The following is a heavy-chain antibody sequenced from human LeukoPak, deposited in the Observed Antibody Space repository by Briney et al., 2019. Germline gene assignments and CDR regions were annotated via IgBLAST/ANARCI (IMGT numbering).Heavy chain of an antibody. CDR1: GLTFSDHA. V-gene: IGHV3-30-3*01. Sequence: GGSLRLSCAASGLTFSDHAMHWVRQAPGKGLEWLGVISYDGNYNHYADSVKGRFTVSRDNSKNTVHLHMSSLKPEDTAVYYCARDLGSYGWGNHFDYWGQGTLVTVSS. D-gene: IGHD3-16*01. CDR2: ISYDGNYN. J-gene: IGHJ4*02. CDR3: ARDLGSYGWGNHFDY.